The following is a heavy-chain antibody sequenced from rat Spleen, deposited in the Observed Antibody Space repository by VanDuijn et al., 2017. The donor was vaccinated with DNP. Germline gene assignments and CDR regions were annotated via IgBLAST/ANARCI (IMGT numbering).Heavy chain of an antibody. CDR1: GYSITSNY. V-gene: IGHV3-1*01. CDR3: TRGDILRSFDY. J-gene: IGHJ2*01. D-gene: IGHD1-6*01. Sequence: EVQLQESGPGLVKPSQSLSLTCSVTGYSITSNYWGWIRKFPGNRMEWIGRISYSGITSYNPSLKSRISITSDTSKNQFFLQVNSVTTDDTATYYCTRGDILRSFDYWGQGVMVTVSS. CDR2: ISYSGIT.